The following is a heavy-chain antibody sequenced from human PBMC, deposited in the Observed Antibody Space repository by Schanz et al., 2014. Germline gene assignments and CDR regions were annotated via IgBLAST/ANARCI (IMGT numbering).Heavy chain of an antibody. D-gene: IGHD3-3*02. CDR1: GFTFSNHA. J-gene: IGHJ3*01. Sequence: EVHLLESGGGLVQPGGSLRLSCAASGFTFSNHALSWVRQAPGKGLEWVSYISGSSSTKYYADSVKGRFTISRDNAKNSLYLQMNSLRAEDTAVYYCARHINIFGVPISRGLDAFDVWGRGTMVTVSS. CDR2: ISGSSSTK. CDR3: ARHINIFGVPISRGLDAFDV. V-gene: IGHV3-48*04.